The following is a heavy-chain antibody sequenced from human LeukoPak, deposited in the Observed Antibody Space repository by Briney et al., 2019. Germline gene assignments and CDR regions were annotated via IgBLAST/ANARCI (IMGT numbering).Heavy chain of an antibody. Sequence: SETLSLTCSVSGGAISTFYWIWIRQPPGKGLEWIGCIQSSGSTEYNPSLESRVTISVDRSRNQFSLKLNSVTAADTAVYYCASRKLGNDYWGQGTLVTVSS. J-gene: IGHJ4*02. CDR3: ASRKLGNDY. D-gene: IGHD7-27*01. CDR2: IQSSGST. CDR1: GGAISTFY. V-gene: IGHV4-59*13.